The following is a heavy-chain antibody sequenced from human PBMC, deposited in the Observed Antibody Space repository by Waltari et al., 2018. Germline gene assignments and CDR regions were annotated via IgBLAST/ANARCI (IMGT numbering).Heavy chain of an antibody. Sequence: QVQLVQSGAEVKKPGASVKVSCKASGYTFTSYAMHWVRQAPGQRLEWMGWINAGNGNKKNAQKFQGRVTITRDTSASTAYMELSSLRSEDTAVYYCARGAYYDSSGYFDYWGQGTLVTVSS. CDR1: GYTFTSYA. J-gene: IGHJ4*02. D-gene: IGHD3-22*01. V-gene: IGHV1-3*01. CDR2: INAGNGNK. CDR3: ARGAYYDSSGYFDY.